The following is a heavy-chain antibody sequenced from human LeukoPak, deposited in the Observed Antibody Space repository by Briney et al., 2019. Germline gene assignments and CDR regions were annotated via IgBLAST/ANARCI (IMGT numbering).Heavy chain of an antibody. Sequence: GGSLRPSCATSGLTFTNAWMSWVRQAPGKGLEWVGRIKSKTDGGTVDYAPPVKGRFTISRDDSRNTLSLEMNFLKTEDTAVYYCTTDPGNYEIFWGQGTLVSVSS. J-gene: IGHJ4*02. V-gene: IGHV3-15*01. CDR3: TTDPGNYEIF. CDR1: GLTFTNAW. CDR2: IKSKTDGGTV. D-gene: IGHD4-11*01.